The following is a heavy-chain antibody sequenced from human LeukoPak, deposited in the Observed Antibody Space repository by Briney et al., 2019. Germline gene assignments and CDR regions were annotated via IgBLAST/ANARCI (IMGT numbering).Heavy chain of an antibody. Sequence: PGGSLTHFCAASRFPFSDYEMNWVGQAPGKGLEWVSYINSRGSNTYYTDSVKGRFTISRDNAKNSLYLQMNSLRVEDTAVYYCARGTHISLVRGALDYWRRGTLVTVSS. J-gene: IGHJ4*02. CDR2: INSRGSNT. CDR3: ARGTHISLVRGALDY. D-gene: IGHD3-10*01. CDR1: RFPFSDYE. V-gene: IGHV3-48*03.